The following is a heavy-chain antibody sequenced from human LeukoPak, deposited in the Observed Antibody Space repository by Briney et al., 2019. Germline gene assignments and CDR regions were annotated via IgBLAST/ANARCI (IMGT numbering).Heavy chain of an antibody. CDR1: GDSISSGGYY. J-gene: IGHJ5*02. CDR2: IYSTGTT. CDR3: ARDRPDTTSPTTVGRFDP. Sequence: PSETLSLTRSVSGDSISSGGYYWHWIRQHPEKGLEWIGYIYSTGTTYYNPSLTSRLTMSLDTSKKQLSLKVTSVTAADTAVYFCARDRPDTTSPTTVGRFDPWGQGTLVTVSS. D-gene: IGHD1-26*01. V-gene: IGHV4-31*03.